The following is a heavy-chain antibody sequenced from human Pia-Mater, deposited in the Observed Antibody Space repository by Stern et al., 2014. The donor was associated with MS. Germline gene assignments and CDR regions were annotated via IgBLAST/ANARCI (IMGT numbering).Heavy chain of an antibody. Sequence: QVQLQESGPGLVKPSETLSLTCTVSGGSISSSSYYWGWIRQPPGKGLAWIGSIYYSGSTYYNPSLKSRVTISVATAKNQFSLNMSSVTAADTAVYYCARWAYSSGWYNWFDPWGQGTLVTVSS. D-gene: IGHD3-22*01. CDR1: GGSISSSSYY. V-gene: IGHV4-39*01. J-gene: IGHJ5*02. CDR3: ARWAYSSGWYNWFDP. CDR2: IYYSGST.